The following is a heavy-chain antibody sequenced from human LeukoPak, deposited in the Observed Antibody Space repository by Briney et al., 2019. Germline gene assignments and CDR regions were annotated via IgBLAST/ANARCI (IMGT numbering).Heavy chain of an antibody. CDR3: VKDPI. CDR1: GFTFNTYT. V-gene: IGHV3-48*01. J-gene: IGHJ4*02. Sequence: GGSLRLSCAASGFTFNTYTMNWVRQAPGKGLEWVSYISGSSGIIDYADSVGGRFTISRDNSKNTLYLQMNSLRAEDTAVYYCVKDPIWGQGTLVTVSS. CDR2: ISGSSGII.